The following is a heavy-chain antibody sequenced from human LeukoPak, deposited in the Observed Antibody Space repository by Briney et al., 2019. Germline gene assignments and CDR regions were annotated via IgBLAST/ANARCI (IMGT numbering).Heavy chain of an antibody. CDR3: ARVTITMVRGVIIGNWFDP. CDR1: GYTFTSYG. V-gene: IGHV1-18*01. J-gene: IGHJ5*02. Sequence: ASVKVSCKASGYTFTSYGISWVRQAPGQGLEWMGWISAYNGNTNYAQKLQDRVTMTTDTSTSTAYMELRSLRSDDAAVYYCARVTITMVRGVIIGNWFDPWGQGTLVTVSS. CDR2: ISAYNGNT. D-gene: IGHD3-10*01.